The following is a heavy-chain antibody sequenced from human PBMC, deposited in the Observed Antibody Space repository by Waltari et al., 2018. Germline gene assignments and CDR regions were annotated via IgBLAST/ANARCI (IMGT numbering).Heavy chain of an antibody. CDR1: GFSFSGEA. CDR3: AKEGQLGYFVE. J-gene: IGHJ4*02. CDR2: FARSGAIV. V-gene: IGHV3-23*01. Sequence: EVQLLQSGGGLIQPGGSLRFSCATSGFSFSGEAMNWVRQAPGKGLEWVSAFARSGAIVYADSVKGRFTISRDISTSTLYLQMNNLRAEDTAIYYCAKEGQLGYFVEWGQGTLVTVSS. D-gene: IGHD3-9*01.